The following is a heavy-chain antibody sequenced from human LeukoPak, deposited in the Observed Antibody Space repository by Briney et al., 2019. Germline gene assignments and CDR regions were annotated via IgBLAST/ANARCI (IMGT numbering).Heavy chain of an antibody. Sequence: GRSLRLSCAASGFTFDDYAMHWVRQAPGKGLEWGSGISWNSGSIGYADSVKGRFTISRDNAKNSLYLQMNSLRAEDTALHLCAKGPGIAVAGAIDYWGQGTLVTVSS. CDR1: GFTFDDYA. D-gene: IGHD6-19*01. J-gene: IGHJ4*02. V-gene: IGHV3-9*01. CDR3: AKGPGIAVAGAIDY. CDR2: ISWNSGSI.